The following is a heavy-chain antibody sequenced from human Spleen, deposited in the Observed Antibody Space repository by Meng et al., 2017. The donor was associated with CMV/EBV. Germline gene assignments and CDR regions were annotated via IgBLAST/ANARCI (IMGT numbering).Heavy chain of an antibody. V-gene: IGHV3-23*01. CDR1: GFTFSSYA. CDR3: ARDHGDYNYYVGNY. Sequence: GESLKISCAAFGFTFSSYAMNWVRQAPGKGLEWVSDISGSGDRIYYTDSVKGRFTISRDNSKNTLFLQMNSLRAEDRGVYYCARDHGDYNYYVGNYWGQGTLVTVPQ. CDR2: ISGSGDRI. D-gene: IGHD5-24*01. J-gene: IGHJ4*02.